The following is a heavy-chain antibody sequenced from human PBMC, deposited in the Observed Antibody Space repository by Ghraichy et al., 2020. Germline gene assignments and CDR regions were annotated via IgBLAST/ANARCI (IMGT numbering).Heavy chain of an antibody. V-gene: IGHV1-69*13. Sequence: SVKVSCKASGGTFSSYAISWVRQAPGQGLEWMGGIIPIFGTANYAQKFQGRVTITADESTSTAYMELSSLRSEDTAVYYCASGAGGGYDPGADYWGQGTLVTVSS. CDR3: ASGAGGGYDPGADY. CDR1: GGTFSSYA. D-gene: IGHD5-12*01. J-gene: IGHJ4*02. CDR2: IIPIFGTA.